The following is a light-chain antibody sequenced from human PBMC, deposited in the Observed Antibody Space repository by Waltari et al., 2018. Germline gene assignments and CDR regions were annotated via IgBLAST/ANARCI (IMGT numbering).Light chain of an antibody. CDR3: QQYSNWPPWT. V-gene: IGKV3-15*01. J-gene: IGKJ1*01. CDR2: DGS. Sequence: EIVMTQSPLTLSLSPGERATLSCRSSQTISSRLAWYQQKPGQPPRILTDDGSTRATGVPARFTGSGSGTEFTLTVSSMQSEDFAVYFCQQYSNWPPWTFGQGTKVQIK. CDR1: QTISSR.